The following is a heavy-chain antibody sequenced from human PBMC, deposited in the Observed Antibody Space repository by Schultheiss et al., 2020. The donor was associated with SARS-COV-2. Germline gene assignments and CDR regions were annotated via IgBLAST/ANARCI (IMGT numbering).Heavy chain of an antibody. V-gene: IGHV4-59*01. J-gene: IGHJ4*02. CDR1: GGSISSYY. CDR3: ARGRLFRSWYYDSSGFSLSPFDY. CDR2: IYYSGST. Sequence: SETLSLTCTVPGGSISSYYWSWIRQPPGKGLEWIGYIYYSGSTNYNPSLKSRVTISVDTSKNQFSLKLSSVTAADTAVYYCARGRLFRSWYYDSSGFSLSPFDYWGQGTLVTVSS. D-gene: IGHD3-22*01.